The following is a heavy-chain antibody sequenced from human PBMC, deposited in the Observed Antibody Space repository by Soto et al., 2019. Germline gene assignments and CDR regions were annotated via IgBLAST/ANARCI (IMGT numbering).Heavy chain of an antibody. CDR3: ARGEDAFFYYGLDV. J-gene: IGHJ6*02. Sequence: SETLSFTCTVSGGSITYSYWSWIRRPPGEGLEWIAYIYDTGISGYTPSTSYNPSLKSRVTMSVDTSKSQFSLKLTSVTAADTAVYYCARGEDAFFYYGLDVWGQGITVTVS. CDR2: IYDTGISGYTPST. CDR1: GGSITYSY. V-gene: IGHV4-59*01.